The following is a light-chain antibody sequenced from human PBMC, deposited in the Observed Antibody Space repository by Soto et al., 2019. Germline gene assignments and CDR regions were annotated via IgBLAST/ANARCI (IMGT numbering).Light chain of an antibody. Sequence: DIQMTQSPSSLSASVGDRVTITCQASQDIRNYLNWYQQKPGKAPNLLIYDASNLIAGVPSRFDGSGSGTEFTFTISSLQPEDIVTYYCQHYDHLPPLSFGGGTKVEIK. CDR3: QHYDHLPPLS. CDR1: QDIRNY. J-gene: IGKJ4*01. CDR2: DAS. V-gene: IGKV1-33*01.